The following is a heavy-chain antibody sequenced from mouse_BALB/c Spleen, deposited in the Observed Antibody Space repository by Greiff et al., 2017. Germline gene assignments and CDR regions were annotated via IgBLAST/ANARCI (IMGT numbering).Heavy chain of an antibody. CDR2: ILPGSGST. D-gene: IGHD2-1*01. V-gene: IGHV1-9*01. Sequence: QVQLKESGAELMKPGASVKISCKATGYTFSSYWIEWVKQRPGHGLEWIGEILPGSGSTNYNEKFKGKATFTADTSSNTAYMQLSSLTSEDSAVYYCATNGNSIAYWGQGTLVTVSA. CDR3: ATNGNSIAY. J-gene: IGHJ3*01. CDR1: GYTFSSYW.